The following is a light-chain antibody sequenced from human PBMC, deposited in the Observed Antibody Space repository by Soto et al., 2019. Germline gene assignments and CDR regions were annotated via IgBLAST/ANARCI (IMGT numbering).Light chain of an antibody. CDR3: SSYTSATTYV. J-gene: IGLJ1*01. V-gene: IGLV2-14*01. CDR1: SSDVGAYNY. CDR2: DVS. Sequence: QSVLTQPASVSGSPGQSITISRTGTSSDVGAYNYDSWYQQYPGEAPKVIIYDVSHRPAGVSNRFSGSKSGNTASLTISGLQTQDEADYYCSSYTSATTYVFGPGTKVTVL.